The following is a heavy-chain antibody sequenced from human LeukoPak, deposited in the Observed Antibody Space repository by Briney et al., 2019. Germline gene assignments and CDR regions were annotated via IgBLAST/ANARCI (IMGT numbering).Heavy chain of an antibody. CDR2: IIPILGMA. J-gene: IGHJ6*02. V-gene: IGHV1-69*04. D-gene: IGHD3-10*02. CDR3: ARFGRLFGVMDV. Sequence: SVKVSCKASGGTFSSYAISWVRQAPGQGLEWMGRIIPILGMANYAQKFQGRVTITADKSTSTAYMELSSLRSEDTAVYYCARFGRLFGVMDVWGQGTTVTVSS. CDR1: GGTFSSYA.